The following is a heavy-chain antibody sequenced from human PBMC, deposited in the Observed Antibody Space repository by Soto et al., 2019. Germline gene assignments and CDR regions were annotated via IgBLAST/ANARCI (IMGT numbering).Heavy chain of an antibody. CDR2: IIPILGRT. CDR3: ANDIIVIPGAKGLDY. Sequence: SVKVSCKASGGTFSSYTLSWVRQAPGQGLEWMGRIIPILGRTDYAPKFQGRVTMTTDKSTSTIYMDLISLISEDTAVYYCANDIIVIPGAKGLDYWGQGALVTVSS. D-gene: IGHD2-2*01. CDR1: GGTFSSYT. V-gene: IGHV1-69*02. J-gene: IGHJ4*02.